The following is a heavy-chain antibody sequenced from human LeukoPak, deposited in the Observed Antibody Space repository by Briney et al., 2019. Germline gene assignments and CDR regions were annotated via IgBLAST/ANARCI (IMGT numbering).Heavy chain of an antibody. CDR1: GFTFSDYY. D-gene: IGHD2-15*01. CDR2: ISSTGSTI. V-gene: IGHV3-11*01. CDR3: ARVEYCSGGSCQIFAFDI. Sequence: PRGSLRLSCAASGFTFSDYYMSWIRQAPGKGLEWVSYISSTGSTIFYADSVKGRFIISRDNAKNSLYLQMNSLRAEDTAVYYCARVEYCSGGSCQIFAFDIWGQGTMVTVSS. J-gene: IGHJ3*02.